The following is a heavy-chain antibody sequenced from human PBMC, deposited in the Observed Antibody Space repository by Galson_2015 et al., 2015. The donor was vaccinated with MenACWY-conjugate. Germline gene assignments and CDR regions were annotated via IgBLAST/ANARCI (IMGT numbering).Heavy chain of an antibody. CDR3: AREPYRPPSSGYPGVTKYFQH. J-gene: IGHJ1*01. D-gene: IGHD3-22*01. Sequence: SVKVSCKASGYTFTSYYMHWVRQAPGQGLEWMGKFNPSGGSTSYAQKFQGRVTMTTDTSTSTVYMELSSLRSEDTAVYYCAREPYRPPSSGYPGVTKYFQHWGQGTLVTVSS. CDR1: GYTFTSYY. CDR2: FNPSGGST. V-gene: IGHV1-46*01.